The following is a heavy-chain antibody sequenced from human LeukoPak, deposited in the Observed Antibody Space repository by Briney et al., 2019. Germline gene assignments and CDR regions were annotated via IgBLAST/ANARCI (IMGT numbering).Heavy chain of an antibody. V-gene: IGHV4-38-2*02. D-gene: IGHD3-22*01. Sequence: PSETLSLTCTVSGYSISSGYYWSWIRQPPGKGLEWIGYIYYSGSTNYNPSLKSRVTTSVDTSKNQFSLKLSSVTAADTAVYYCARTDSSGYYYWFDPWGQGTLVTVSS. CDR2: IYYSGST. J-gene: IGHJ5*02. CDR1: GYSISSGYY. CDR3: ARTDSSGYYYWFDP.